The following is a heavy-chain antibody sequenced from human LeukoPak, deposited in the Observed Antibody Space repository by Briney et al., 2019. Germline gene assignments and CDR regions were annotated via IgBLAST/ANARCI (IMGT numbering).Heavy chain of an antibody. CDR1: GFIFGDYY. J-gene: IGHJ5*02. CDR3: ARMGDYSEFDP. D-gene: IGHD3-16*01. CDR2: ICSYSSPI. Sequence: GGSLRLSCAVSGFIFGDYYMSWLRQAPGKGLEWVSYICSYSSPIYYADSVQGRFAIPRANAKHFLLIERYITRAEAAVFYFCARMGDYSEFDPWGQGTLVTVSS. V-gene: IGHV3-11*01.